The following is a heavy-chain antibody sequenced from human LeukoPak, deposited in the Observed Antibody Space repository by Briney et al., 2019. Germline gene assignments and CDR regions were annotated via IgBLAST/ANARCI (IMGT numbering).Heavy chain of an antibody. CDR2: IEPPGSET. CDR1: EFTFSTYW. J-gene: IGHJ4*02. D-gene: IGHD6-13*01. V-gene: IGHV3-7*01. Sequence: GGSLRLSCASSEFTFSTYWMTWVRQAPGKGLEWVANIEPPGSETYYVEPVKGRFTISRENAKNLLYLQMNSLGDEDTAVYYCGRFGYEAAVDYWGQGTLVTVSS. CDR3: GRFGYEAAVDY.